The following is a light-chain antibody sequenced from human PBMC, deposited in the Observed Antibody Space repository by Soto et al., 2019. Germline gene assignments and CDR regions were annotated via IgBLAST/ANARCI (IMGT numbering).Light chain of an antibody. CDR3: QQYNNWPPGVT. J-gene: IGKJ4*02. V-gene: IGKV3-15*01. CDR1: QSVSSN. Sequence: EIVMTQSPATLSVSPGERATLSCRASQSVSSNLAWYQQKPGQVPRLLIYVASTRATGIPARFSGSGYGTEFTLTISSLQSEDFAVYYCQQYNNWPPGVTFGGGTKVEIK. CDR2: VAS.